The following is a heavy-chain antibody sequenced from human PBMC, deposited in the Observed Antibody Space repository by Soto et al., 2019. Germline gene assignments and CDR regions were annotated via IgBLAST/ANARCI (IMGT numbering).Heavy chain of an antibody. CDR1: GGTFSSYA. CDR3: ARFPTYYYGSGSDGRVY. Sequence: QVQLVQSGAEVKKPWSSVKVSCKASGGTFSSYAISWVRQAPGQGLEWMGGIIPIFGTANYAQKFQGRVTITADESTSTAYMELSSLRSEDTAVYYCARFPTYYYGSGSDGRVYWGQGTLVTVSS. CDR2: IIPIFGTA. V-gene: IGHV1-69*01. D-gene: IGHD3-10*01. J-gene: IGHJ4*02.